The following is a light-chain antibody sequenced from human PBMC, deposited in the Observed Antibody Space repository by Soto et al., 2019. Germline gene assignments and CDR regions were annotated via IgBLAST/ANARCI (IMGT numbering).Light chain of an antibody. CDR1: SSDVGLYNY. CDR2: EVT. Sequence: VLTHPPSASGSAGQSFTISCTGTSSDVGLYNYVSWYQQHPGKAPKLVIYEVTKRPSGVPDRFSGSKSGNTASLTVSGLRAEDEADYYCSSYAGSNILYVFGTGTKVTVL. V-gene: IGLV2-8*01. J-gene: IGLJ1*01. CDR3: SSYAGSNILYV.